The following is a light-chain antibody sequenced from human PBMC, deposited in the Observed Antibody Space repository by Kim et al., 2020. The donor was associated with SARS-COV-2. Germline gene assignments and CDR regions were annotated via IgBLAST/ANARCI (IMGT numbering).Light chain of an antibody. J-gene: IGLJ2*01. CDR2: EDD. Sequence: GKTVTISGTRSSGSIDDNYVQWYQQRPGGVPTTVIYEDDQRPSGVSDRFSGSIDNSSNPASLTISGLRTEDEADYYCQSYNRDNVIFGGGTQLTVL. CDR3: QSYNRDNVI. CDR1: SGSIDDNY. V-gene: IGLV6-57*03.